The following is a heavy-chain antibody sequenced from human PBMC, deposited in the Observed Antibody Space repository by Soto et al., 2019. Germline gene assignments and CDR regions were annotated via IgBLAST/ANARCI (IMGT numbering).Heavy chain of an antibody. D-gene: IGHD2-2*01. CDR3: ARVRGEIVVVPAATAVSSSFDP. J-gene: IGHJ5*02. V-gene: IGHV1-18*01. Sequence: GASVTVSCKASVYTFTSYGISWVRQAPGQGLEWMGWISAYNGNTNYAQKLQGRVTMTTDTSTSTAYMELRSLRSDDTAVYYCARVRGEIVVVPAATAVSSSFDPWGQGTLVTVSS. CDR2: ISAYNGNT. CDR1: VYTFTSYG.